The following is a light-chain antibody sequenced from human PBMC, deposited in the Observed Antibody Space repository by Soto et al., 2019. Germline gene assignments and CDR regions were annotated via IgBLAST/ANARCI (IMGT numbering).Light chain of an antibody. J-gene: IGKJ1*01. Sequence: KMTNSPFTRSSCMEKGYIMIGGASQSISDWLAWFHQKPGKAPKVLIYDASTLESGVPSRFSGSGSGGKFTSSTISLQPEDSSTDYCQQHNSSPWTFGQGTKVDIK. CDR1: QSISDW. CDR2: DAS. CDR3: QQHNSSPWT. V-gene: IGKV1-5*02.